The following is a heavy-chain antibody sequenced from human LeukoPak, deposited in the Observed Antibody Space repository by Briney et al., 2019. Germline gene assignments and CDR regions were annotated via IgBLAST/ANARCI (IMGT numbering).Heavy chain of an antibody. Sequence: SSETLSLTCAVYGGSFSGYYWSWIRQPPGKGLEWIGEINHSGSTNYNPSLKSRVTISVDTSKNQFSLKPSSVTAADTAVYYCARGEPGLLGTWGQGTLVTVSS. J-gene: IGHJ4*02. CDR1: GGSFSGYY. D-gene: IGHD1-14*01. V-gene: IGHV4-34*01. CDR2: INHSGST. CDR3: ARGEPGLLGT.